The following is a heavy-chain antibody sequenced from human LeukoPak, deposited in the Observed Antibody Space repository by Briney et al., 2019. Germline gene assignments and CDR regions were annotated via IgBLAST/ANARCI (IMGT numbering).Heavy chain of an antibody. J-gene: IGHJ3*01. CDR2: IYYSGAT. CDR1: AGSISNISYY. CDR3: ARISSSNWYNERGAFDV. V-gene: IGHV4-39*07. Sequence: SETLSLTCTVSAGSISNISYYWGWIRQPPGRGLEWIASIYYSGATYYNPSLKSRVTISVDTSKNQFSLKLRSMTAADTAVYYCARISSSNWYNERGAFDVWGQGTMVTVSS. D-gene: IGHD6-13*01.